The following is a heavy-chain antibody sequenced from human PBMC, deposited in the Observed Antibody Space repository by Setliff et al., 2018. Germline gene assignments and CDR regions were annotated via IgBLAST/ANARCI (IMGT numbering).Heavy chain of an antibody. CDR3: AREGVDTRSATDYRYYMDV. Sequence: ASVKVSCKASGGTFSSYGISWVRQAPGQGLEWMGGTIPIFGSTNYAQKFQDRVTIITDESTSTAYMELRSLRTEDTAVYYCAREGVDTRSATDYRYYMDVWGKGTTVTVSS. J-gene: IGHJ6*03. V-gene: IGHV1-69*05. CDR1: GGTFSSYG. CDR2: TIPIFGST. D-gene: IGHD5-18*01.